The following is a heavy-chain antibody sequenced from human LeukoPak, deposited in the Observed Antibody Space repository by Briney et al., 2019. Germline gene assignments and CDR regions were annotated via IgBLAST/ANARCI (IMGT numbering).Heavy chain of an antibody. Sequence: SETLSLTCTVSGGSISSSSYYWGWIRQPPGKGLEWIGSIYYSGSTYYNPSLKSRVTISVDTSKNQFSLKLSSVTAADTAVYYCARRDGVGVEWYYDSSGYYVYWGQGTLVTVSS. CDR3: ARRDGVGVEWYYDSSGYYVY. D-gene: IGHD3-22*01. CDR1: GGSISSSSYY. V-gene: IGHV4-39*01. J-gene: IGHJ4*02. CDR2: IYYSGST.